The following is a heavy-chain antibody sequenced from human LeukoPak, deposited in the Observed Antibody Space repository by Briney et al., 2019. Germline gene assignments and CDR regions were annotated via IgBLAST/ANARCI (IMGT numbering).Heavy chain of an antibody. CDR2: ISGSGGST. J-gene: IGHJ4*02. V-gene: IGHV3-23*01. CDR3: AKTMVRGVNFFDY. D-gene: IGHD3-10*01. CDR1: GFTFSSYA. Sequence: PGGSLRLSCAASGFTFSSYAMSWVRQAPGKGLEWVSAISGSGGSTYYADPVKGRFTISRDNSKNTLYLQMNSLRAEDTAVYYCAKTMVRGVNFFDYWGQGTLVTVSS.